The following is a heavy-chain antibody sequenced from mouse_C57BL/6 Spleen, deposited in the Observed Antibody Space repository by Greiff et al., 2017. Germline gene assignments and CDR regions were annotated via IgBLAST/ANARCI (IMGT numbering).Heavy chain of an antibody. J-gene: IGHJ4*01. CDR2: IDPETGGT. CDR3: TRRGITTVVDSYAMDY. D-gene: IGHD1-1*01. CDR1: GYTFTDYE. V-gene: IGHV1-15*01. Sequence: ESGAELVRPGASVTLSCKASGYTFTDYEMHWVKQTPVHGLEWIGAIDPETGGTAYNQKFKGKAILTADKSSSTAYMELRSLTSEDSAVYYCTRRGITTVVDSYAMDYWGQGTSVTVSS.